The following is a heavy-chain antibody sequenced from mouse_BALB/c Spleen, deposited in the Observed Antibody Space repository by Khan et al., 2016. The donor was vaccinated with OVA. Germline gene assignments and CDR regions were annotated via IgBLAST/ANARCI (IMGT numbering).Heavy chain of an antibody. Sequence: VQLQQSGPDLVKPGASVRISCKASGYTFTDYNMDWVKQSHGKGLEWIGYIFPNSGGTGYNQKFNGKATLTVDNSLSTAYMDLRSLTSEDSAVYYCARSGYGSFGFWGQGTLVTVSA. J-gene: IGHJ3*01. CDR2: IFPNSGGT. V-gene: IGHV1S29*02. CDR1: GYTFTDYN. CDR3: ARSGYGSFGF. D-gene: IGHD1-2*01.